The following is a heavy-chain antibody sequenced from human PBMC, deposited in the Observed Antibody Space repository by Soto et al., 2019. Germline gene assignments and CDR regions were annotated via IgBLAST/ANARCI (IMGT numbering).Heavy chain of an antibody. J-gene: IGHJ4*02. CDR1: GFSFSTYN. D-gene: IGHD6-19*01. Sequence: GGSLRLSCAASGFSFSTYNMDWVRQAPGRGLEWVSYISSRSSTIYHADSVKGRFTISRDNAKNSLYLQMDSLRDEDTAVYFCARAIAVGSTSLDYWGLGTRVTVSS. V-gene: IGHV3-48*02. CDR3: ARAIAVGSTSLDY. CDR2: ISSRSSTI.